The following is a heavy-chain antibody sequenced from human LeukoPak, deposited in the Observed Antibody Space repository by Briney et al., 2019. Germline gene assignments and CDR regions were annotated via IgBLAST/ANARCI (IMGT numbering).Heavy chain of an antibody. V-gene: IGHV3-21*04. CDR3: AKGGREILWFGELLSDNWFDP. Sequence: PGGSLRLSCAASGFTFSSYSMNWVRKAPGKGLEWVSSISSSSSYIYYADSVKGRFTISRDNAKNSLYLQMNSLRAEDTALYYCAKGGREILWFGELLSDNWFDPWGQGTLVTVSS. CDR1: GFTFSSYS. D-gene: IGHD3-10*01. CDR2: ISSSSSYI. J-gene: IGHJ5*02.